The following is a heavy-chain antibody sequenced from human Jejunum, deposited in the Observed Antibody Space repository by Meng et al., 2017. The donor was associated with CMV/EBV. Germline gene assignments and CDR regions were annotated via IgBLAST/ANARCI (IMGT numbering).Heavy chain of an antibody. D-gene: IGHD3-22*01. J-gene: IGHJ4*02. Sequence: QGQLVQSGAEVKRPGASVKVSCKASGYTFTGYYLQWVRQAPGQGPEWMGRINPNNGGANYAQQFQGRVTMTTDTSISTAYMELSRLRSDDTAVYYCARDLSGYYSFVDYWGQGTLVTVSS. CDR2: INPNNGGA. V-gene: IGHV1-2*06. CDR3: ARDLSGYYSFVDY. CDR1: GYTFTGYY.